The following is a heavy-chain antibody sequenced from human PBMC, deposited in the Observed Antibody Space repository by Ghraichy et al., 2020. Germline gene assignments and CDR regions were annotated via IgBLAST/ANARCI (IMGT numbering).Heavy chain of an antibody. CDR2: IIPILGIA. CDR1: GGTFSSYA. Sequence: SVKVSCKASGGTFSSYAISWVRQAPGQGLEWMGRIIPILGIANYAQKFQGRVTITADKSTSTAYMELSSLRSEDTAVYYCAREPLMRCTNGVCYYFDYWGQGTLVTVSS. J-gene: IGHJ4*02. CDR3: AREPLMRCTNGVCYYFDY. D-gene: IGHD2-8*01. V-gene: IGHV1-69*04.